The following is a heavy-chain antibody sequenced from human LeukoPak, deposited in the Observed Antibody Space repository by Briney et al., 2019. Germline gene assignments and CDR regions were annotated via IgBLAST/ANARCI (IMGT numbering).Heavy chain of an antibody. Sequence: GRSLRLSCAASGFTFSSYGMHWVRQAPGKGLERVAVIWYDGSNKYYADSVKGRFTISRDNSKNTLYLQMNSLRAEDTAVYYCASGGLRPYQLLYGDMFDYWGQGTLVTVSS. CDR1: GFTFSSYG. CDR2: IWYDGSNK. J-gene: IGHJ4*02. D-gene: IGHD2-2*02. V-gene: IGHV3-33*01. CDR3: ASGGLRPYQLLYGDMFDY.